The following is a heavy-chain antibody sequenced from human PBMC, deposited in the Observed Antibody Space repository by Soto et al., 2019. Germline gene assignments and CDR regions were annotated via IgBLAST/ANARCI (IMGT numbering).Heavy chain of an antibody. Sequence: QVQLVQSGAEVKKPGASVKVSCKASGYTFTSYAMHLVRQAPGQRLAWMGWINACSGNTKYSQKFQGRVTITRDTSASTAYMELGSLRSEGTAVYYCARDPDEFYCYGMDVWGQGTTVTGSS. CDR1: GYTFTSYA. CDR2: INACSGNT. V-gene: IGHV1-3*01. J-gene: IGHJ6*02. CDR3: ARDPDEFYCYGMDV.